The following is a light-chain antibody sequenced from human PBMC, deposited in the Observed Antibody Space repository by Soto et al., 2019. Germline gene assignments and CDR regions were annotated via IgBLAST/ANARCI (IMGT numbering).Light chain of an antibody. Sequence: QSVLTQSASVSGSPGQSITISCTGTSSDIGGYNYVSWYQQHPDKAPKLMIFEVSNRPSGVSNRFSGSKSGNTASLTIPGLLPEDEADYYCSSYTTSSTVAFGGGTKLTVL. CDR1: SSDIGGYNY. J-gene: IGLJ2*01. V-gene: IGLV2-14*01. CDR2: EVS. CDR3: SSYTTSSTVA.